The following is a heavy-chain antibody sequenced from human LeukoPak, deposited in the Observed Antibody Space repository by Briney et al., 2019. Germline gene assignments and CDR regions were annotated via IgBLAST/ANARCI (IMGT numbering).Heavy chain of an antibody. Sequence: PGGSLRLSCAASGFTFSSYGMHWVRQAPGKGLEWVAFIRYDGSNKYYADSVKGRFTISRDNSKNTLYLQMNSLRAEDTAVYYCAKDRRSSSSWWAQGLYYYYMDVWGKGTTVTVSS. CDR3: AKDRRSSSSWWAQGLYYYYMDV. CDR1: GFTFSSYG. CDR2: IRYDGSNK. J-gene: IGHJ6*03. D-gene: IGHD6-13*01. V-gene: IGHV3-30*02.